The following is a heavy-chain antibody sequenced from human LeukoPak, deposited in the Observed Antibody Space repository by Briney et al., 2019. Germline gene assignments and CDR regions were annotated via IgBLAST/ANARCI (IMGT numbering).Heavy chain of an antibody. Sequence: ASVKVSCKASGYTFTSYGISWVRQAPGQGLEWMGWISAYNGNTNYAQKLQCRVTMTTDTSTSTAYMELRSLRSDDTAVYYCARIGYCSGGSCYLIDYWGQGTLVTVSS. CDR2: ISAYNGNT. CDR1: GYTFTSYG. J-gene: IGHJ4*02. D-gene: IGHD2-15*01. CDR3: ARIGYCSGGSCYLIDY. V-gene: IGHV1-18*01.